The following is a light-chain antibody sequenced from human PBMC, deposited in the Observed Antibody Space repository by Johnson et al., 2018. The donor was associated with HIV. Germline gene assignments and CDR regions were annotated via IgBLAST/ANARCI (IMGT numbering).Light chain of an antibody. Sequence: QPVLTQPPSVSAAPGQKVNISCSGSSSNIGNNYVSWYQQFPGTAPKLLIYENNKRPSGIPDRFSASKSGTSATLGITGLQTEDEDAYYCGTWDSSLSGGLYVFVTWTRVTVL. CDR1: SSNIGNNY. CDR2: ENN. CDR3: GTWDSSLSGGLYV. J-gene: IGLJ1*01. V-gene: IGLV1-51*02.